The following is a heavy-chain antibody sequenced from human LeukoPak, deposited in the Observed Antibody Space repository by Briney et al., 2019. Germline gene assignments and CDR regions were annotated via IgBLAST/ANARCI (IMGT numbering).Heavy chain of an antibody. CDR2: ITSDGSTT. J-gene: IGHJ4*02. Sequence: GGSLRLSCAASGFTFKNYWMHWVRQTPGEGLVWVSRITSDGSTTTYADSVRDRFTISRDNGKNTLYLQMNTLRAEDTAVYYCARVGTYGFHHFDHWGQGTLVTVSS. CDR1: GFTFKNYW. D-gene: IGHD3-10*01. CDR3: ARVGTYGFHHFDH. V-gene: IGHV3-74*01.